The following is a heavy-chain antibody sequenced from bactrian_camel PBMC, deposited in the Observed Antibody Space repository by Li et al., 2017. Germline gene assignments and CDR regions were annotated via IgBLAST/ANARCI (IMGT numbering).Heavy chain of an antibody. CDR3: ARSFSMLDNY. CDR1: GYTFSLIKDC. D-gene: IGHD1*01. CDR2: FDPGGIST. J-gene: IGHJ4*01. Sequence: HVQLVESGGGSVQGGGSLRLSCAARGYTFSLIKDCLGWFRQAPGKEREEVARFDPGGISTFDADSVKGRFTISRDNAKNTLYLQLNSLKTEDTAMYYCARSFSMLDNYWGQGTQVTVS. V-gene: IGHV3S54*01.